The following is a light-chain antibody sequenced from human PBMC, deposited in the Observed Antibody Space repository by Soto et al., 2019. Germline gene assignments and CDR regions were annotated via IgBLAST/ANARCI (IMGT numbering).Light chain of an antibody. Sequence: QSALTQPASVSGSPGQSITISCTGTSSDVGSYNLVSWYQQHPGQAPKLMIYEGSKRPSGVSNRFSGSKSGNTDSLTIAGLQAEDEADYYCCSYAGSSTVVFGGGTKVTVL. V-gene: IGLV2-23*01. CDR1: SSDVGSYNL. J-gene: IGLJ2*01. CDR2: EGS. CDR3: CSYAGSSTVV.